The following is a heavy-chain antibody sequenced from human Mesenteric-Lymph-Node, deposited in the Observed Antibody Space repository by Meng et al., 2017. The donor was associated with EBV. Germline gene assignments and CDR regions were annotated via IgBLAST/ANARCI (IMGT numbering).Heavy chain of an antibody. D-gene: IGHD6-19*01. Sequence: QVQLVQAGAEVKQPGASVKVSCKASVYTFTRYGISWVRQAPGQGLEWMGWISAYNGDTNYAQKLQGRVTMATDTSTSTAYMELRSLRSDDTAVYYCARGPTSGWVGAWFDPWGQGTLVTVSS. CDR1: VYTFTRYG. V-gene: IGHV1-18*01. J-gene: IGHJ5*02. CDR2: ISAYNGDT. CDR3: ARGPTSGWVGAWFDP.